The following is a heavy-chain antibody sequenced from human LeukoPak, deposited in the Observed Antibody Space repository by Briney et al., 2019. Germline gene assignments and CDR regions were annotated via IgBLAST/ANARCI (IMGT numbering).Heavy chain of an antibody. D-gene: IGHD3-22*01. CDR3: ARAGWYYDSSGEFDY. J-gene: IGHJ4*02. V-gene: IGHV1-2*02. CDR2: INPNSGGT. CDR1: GYTFTGYY. Sequence: ASVKVSCKAFGYTFTGYYMHWVRQAPGQGLEWMGWINPNSGGTNYAQKFQGRVTMTRDTSISTAYMELSRLRSDDTAVYYCARAGWYYDSSGEFDYWGQGTLVTVSS.